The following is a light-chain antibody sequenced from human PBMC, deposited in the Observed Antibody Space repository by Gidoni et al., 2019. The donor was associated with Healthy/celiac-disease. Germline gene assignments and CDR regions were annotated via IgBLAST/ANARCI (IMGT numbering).Light chain of an antibody. CDR2: DVS. CDR3: SSYTSSSSVV. CDR1: SSDVGGYTY. J-gene: IGLJ2*01. Sequence: QSALTQPASVSGSPGRSITISCTGTSSDVGGYTYVSWSQQHPGKAPKLMIYDVSNRPSGVSNRFSGSKSGNTASLTISGLQAEDEADYYCSSYTSSSSVVFGGGTKLTVL. V-gene: IGLV2-14*01.